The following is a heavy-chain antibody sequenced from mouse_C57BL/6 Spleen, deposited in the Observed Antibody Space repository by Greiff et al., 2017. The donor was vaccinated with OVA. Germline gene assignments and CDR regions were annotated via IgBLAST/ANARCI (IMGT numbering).Heavy chain of an antibody. CDR3: ARGGSTMVTGDY. V-gene: IGHV1-64*01. Sequence: VQLQQPGAELVKPGASVKLSCKASGYTFTSYWMHWVKQRPGQGLEWIGMIHPNSGSTNYNEKFKSKATLTVDKSSSTAYMQLSSLTSEDSAVYYCARGGSTMVTGDYWGQGTTLTVSS. J-gene: IGHJ2*01. CDR2: IHPNSGST. D-gene: IGHD2-2*01. CDR1: GYTFTSYW.